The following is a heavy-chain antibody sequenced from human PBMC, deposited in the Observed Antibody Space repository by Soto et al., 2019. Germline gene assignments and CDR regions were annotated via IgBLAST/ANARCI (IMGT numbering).Heavy chain of an antibody. V-gene: IGHV1-69*13. CDR3: ARSYYGSGPTTSAFDY. Sequence: VASVKVSYKASGGTFSSYAISWVRQAPGQGLEWMGGIIPIFGTANYAQKFQGRVTITADESTSTAYMELSSLRSEDTAVYYCARSYYGSGPTTSAFDYWGQGTLVTVSS. J-gene: IGHJ4*02. D-gene: IGHD3-10*01. CDR1: GGTFSSYA. CDR2: IIPIFGTA.